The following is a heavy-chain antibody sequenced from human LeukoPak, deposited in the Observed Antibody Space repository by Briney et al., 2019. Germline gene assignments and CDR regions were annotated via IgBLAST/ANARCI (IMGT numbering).Heavy chain of an antibody. CDR3: ARAGYCSGGSCYGMDV. CDR1: GFSFSSYW. J-gene: IGHJ6*02. Sequence: PGGSLRLSCAASGFSFSSYWMHWVRQAPGKGLVWVSRINSDGSSTTYVDSVKGRYSIYRDNSKNTLYLQMNSLRAEDTAVYYCARAGYCSGGSCYGMDVWGQGTTVTVSS. V-gene: IGHV3-74*01. D-gene: IGHD2-15*01. CDR2: INSDGSST.